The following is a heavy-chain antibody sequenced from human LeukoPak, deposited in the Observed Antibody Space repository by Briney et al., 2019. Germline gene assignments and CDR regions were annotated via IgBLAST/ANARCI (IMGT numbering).Heavy chain of an antibody. Sequence: ASVKVSCKASGYTFTTYATNWVRQAPGQGLEWMGWINTNTGNPTYAQGFTGRFVFSLDTSVSTAYLQISSLKAEDTAVYYCARDQSPVDTAILDAFDIWGQGTMVTVSS. J-gene: IGHJ3*02. D-gene: IGHD5-18*01. V-gene: IGHV7-4-1*02. CDR2: INTNTGNP. CDR3: ARDQSPVDTAILDAFDI. CDR1: GYTFTTYA.